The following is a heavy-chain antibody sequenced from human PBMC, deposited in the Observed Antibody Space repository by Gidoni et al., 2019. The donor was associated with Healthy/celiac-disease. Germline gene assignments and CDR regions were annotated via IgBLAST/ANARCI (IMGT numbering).Heavy chain of an antibody. V-gene: IGHV1-8*01. CDR2: MNPNSSNT. CDR1: GYPFPSYD. J-gene: IGHJ6*02. Sequence: QVQLVQSGAEVKKPGASVKVSCKASGYPFPSYDINWVRQATGQGLEWMGWMNPNSSNTGDAQKFQGRVTMTRNTSISTAYMELSSLRSEDTAVDYCARGYGMLPYYYYGMDVWGQGTTVTVSS. CDR3: ARGYGMLPYYYYGMDV. D-gene: IGHD2-8*01.